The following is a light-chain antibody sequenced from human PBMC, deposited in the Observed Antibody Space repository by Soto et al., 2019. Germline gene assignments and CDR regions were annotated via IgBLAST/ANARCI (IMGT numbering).Light chain of an antibody. V-gene: IGLV1-40*01. Sequence: QSVLTQPPSVSGAPGQRVTISCTGSSSNIGAGYDVHWYQQLPGTAPKLLIYGNSNRPSGAPDRFSGSKSGTSASLAITGLQAEDEADYYCQSFDGSLSGYVVFGGGTKLTVL. CDR2: GNS. J-gene: IGLJ2*01. CDR1: SSNIGAGYD. CDR3: QSFDGSLSGYVV.